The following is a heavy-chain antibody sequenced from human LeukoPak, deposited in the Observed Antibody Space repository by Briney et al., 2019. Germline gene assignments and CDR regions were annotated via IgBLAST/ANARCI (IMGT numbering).Heavy chain of an antibody. CDR2: IIPIFGTA. V-gene: IGHV1-69*01. D-gene: IGHD2-2*01. Sequence: SVKVSCKAPGGTFSSYAISWVRQAPGQGLEWMGGIIPIFGTANYAQKFQGRVTITADESTSTAYMELSSLRSEDTAVYYCARDSGYDIVVVPAAIWGQGTLVTVSS. J-gene: IGHJ4*02. CDR3: ARDSGYDIVVVPAAI. CDR1: GGTFSSYA.